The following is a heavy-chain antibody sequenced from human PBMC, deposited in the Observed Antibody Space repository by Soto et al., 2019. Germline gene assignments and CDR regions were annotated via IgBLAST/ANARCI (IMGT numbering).Heavy chain of an antibody. CDR3: ASTYSTSWYWFDP. J-gene: IGHJ5*02. V-gene: IGHV2-26*04. CDR2: IFSNDEK. D-gene: IGHD6-13*01. CDR1: GFSLSNAGLG. Sequence: QVTVKESGPVLVKPTETLTLTCTVSGFSLSNAGLGVSWIRQPPGKALEGLAHIFSNDEKSYSTPLKSRLTTSKDTSKSHVGLTMTNMDPVDTATYYCASTYSTSWYWFDPWGQGTLVTVSS.